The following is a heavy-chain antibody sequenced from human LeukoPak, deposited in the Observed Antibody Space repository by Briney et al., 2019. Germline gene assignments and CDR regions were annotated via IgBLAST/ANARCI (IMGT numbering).Heavy chain of an antibody. CDR2: IYYSGST. V-gene: IGHV4-59*12. J-gene: IGHJ4*02. CDR1: GGSISSYY. Sequence: SETLSLTCTVSGGSISSYYWSWIRQPPGKGLEWIGYIYYSGSTNYNPSLKSRVTISVDTSKNQFSLKLSSVTAADTAVYYCARVPTVTFFDYWGQGTLVTVSS. D-gene: IGHD4-17*01. CDR3: ARVPTVTFFDY.